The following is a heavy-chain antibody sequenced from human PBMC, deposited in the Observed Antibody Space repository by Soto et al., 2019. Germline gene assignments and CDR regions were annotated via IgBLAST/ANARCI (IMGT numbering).Heavy chain of an antibody. V-gene: IGHV3-48*01. CDR3: ARDQRLETENWFDP. J-gene: IGHJ5*02. CDR1: GFTFSTYS. D-gene: IGHD6-25*01. Sequence: EVQLVESGGGLVQPGGSLRLSCAASGFTFSTYSMNWVRQAPGKGLEWVSYISSTSNTILYADSVRGRFTISRDNAKNSLYTQMNSMRAEDTAVYYCARDQRLETENWFDPWGQGTLVTVSS. CDR2: ISSTSNTI.